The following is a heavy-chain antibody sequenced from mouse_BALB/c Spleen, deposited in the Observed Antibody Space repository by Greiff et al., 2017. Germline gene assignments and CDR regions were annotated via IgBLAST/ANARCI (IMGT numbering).Heavy chain of an antibody. D-gene: IGHD4-1*01. CDR2: IYPGDGDT. J-gene: IGHJ3*01. CDR1: GYAFSSSW. Sequence: QVQLQQSGPELVKPGASVKISCKASGYAFSSSWMNWVKQRPGQGLEWIGRIYPGDGDTNYNGKFKGKATLTADKSSSTAYMQLSSLTSVDSAVYFCARSGTFAYWGQGTLVTVSA. CDR3: ARSGTFAY. V-gene: IGHV1-82*01.